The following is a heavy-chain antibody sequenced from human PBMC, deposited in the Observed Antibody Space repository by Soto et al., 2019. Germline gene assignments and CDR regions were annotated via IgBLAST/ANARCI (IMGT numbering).Heavy chain of an antibody. CDR1: GFTFRNYG. J-gene: IGHJ3*02. D-gene: IGHD1-1*01. Sequence: QMQLVESGGGVGQPGRSLRLSCAASGFTFRNYGMHWVRQAPGKGLEWVSLILSDGSRDYYRDSVKGRFTISRDNSRNSLYLQVNSLRDDDTALYYCVRDDDAGPNALYMWGQGTMVSVSS. CDR2: ILSDGSRD. CDR3: VRDDDAGPNALYM. V-gene: IGHV3-33*01.